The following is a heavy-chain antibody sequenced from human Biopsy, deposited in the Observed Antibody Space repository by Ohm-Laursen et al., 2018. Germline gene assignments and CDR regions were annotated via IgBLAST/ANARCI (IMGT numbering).Heavy chain of an antibody. CDR3: ARHPTGFWFDP. V-gene: IGHV4-39*01. Sequence: SDTLSLTCTVSGGSISSSTTYYWAWLRQPPGKGLEWIGSIYNTETTFYNPSLKSRVTISVDTSANHLSLKVSSVTAADTALYFCARHPTGFWFDPWGHGTRVTVSS. CDR2: IYNTETT. CDR1: GGSISSSTTYY. J-gene: IGHJ5*02.